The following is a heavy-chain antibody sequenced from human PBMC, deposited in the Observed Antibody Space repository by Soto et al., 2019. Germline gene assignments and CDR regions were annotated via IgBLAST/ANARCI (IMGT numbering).Heavy chain of an antibody. V-gene: IGHV5-51*01. CDR3: ATITTVTSNNYYFDY. CDR1: GYSFTSYW. Sequence: ESLKISCKGSGYSFTSYWIGWVRQMPGKGLEWMGIIYPGDSDTRYSPSFQGQVTISADKSISTAYLQWSSLKASDTAMYYCATITTVTSNNYYFDYWGQGTLVTVSS. CDR2: IYPGDSDT. D-gene: IGHD4-17*01. J-gene: IGHJ4*02.